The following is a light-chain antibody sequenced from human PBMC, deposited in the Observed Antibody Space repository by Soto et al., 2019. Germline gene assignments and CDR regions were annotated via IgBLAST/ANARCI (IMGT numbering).Light chain of an antibody. J-gene: IGLJ1*01. Sequence: QSALTQPASVSGSPGQSITISCTGTSGDIGSYNRVSWYQQHQGKAPKLIIYEVTDRPSGGSNRFSGSKSGNTASLTISGLQAEDEAEYYCSSYTNINTRACVFGTGTKLTVL. CDR2: EVT. CDR1: SGDIGSYNR. V-gene: IGLV2-14*01. CDR3: SSYTNINTRACV.